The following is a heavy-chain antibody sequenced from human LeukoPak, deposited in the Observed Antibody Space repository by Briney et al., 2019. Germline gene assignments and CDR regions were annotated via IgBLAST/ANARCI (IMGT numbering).Heavy chain of an antibody. CDR1: GGSISSYY. CDR2: IYYSGST. J-gene: IGHJ3*01. V-gene: IGHV4-59*08. Sequence: SETLSLTCTVSGGSISSYYWSWIRQPPGKGLEWIGYIYYSGSTNYNPSLKSRVTISIDTSKNQFSLKLCSVTAADTAVYYCARGIDSSGYYPGAFDVWGQGTMVTVSS. CDR3: ARGIDSSGYYPGAFDV. D-gene: IGHD3-22*01.